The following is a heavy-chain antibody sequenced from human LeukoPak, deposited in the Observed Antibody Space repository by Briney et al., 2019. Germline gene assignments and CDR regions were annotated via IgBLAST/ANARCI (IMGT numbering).Heavy chain of an antibody. CDR1: GFPFSSYA. CDR3: AKPIFRQMAAAGEFDY. Sequence: PGGSLRLSCAASGFPFSSYAMSWVRQAPGKGLEWVSSVRGSGDKIYYADSVKGRFTISRDNSKNTFYLQMNSLGAEDTAVYYCAKPIFRQMAAAGEFDYWGQGTLVTVSS. V-gene: IGHV3-23*01. J-gene: IGHJ4*02. CDR2: VRGSGDKI. D-gene: IGHD6-13*01.